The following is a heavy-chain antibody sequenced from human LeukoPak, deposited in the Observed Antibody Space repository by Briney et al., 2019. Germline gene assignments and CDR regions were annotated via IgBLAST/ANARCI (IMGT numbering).Heavy chain of an antibody. Sequence: GESLKISCKGSGYSFTSYWIGWVRQMPGKGLEWMGIIYPGDSDTRYSPSFQGQVTISADKSISTAYLQWSSLKASDTAMYYCARGQAVAGTKGAFDIWGQGTMVTVSS. CDR1: GYSFTSYW. CDR3: ARGQAVAGTKGAFDI. D-gene: IGHD6-19*01. V-gene: IGHV5-51*01. J-gene: IGHJ3*02. CDR2: IYPGDSDT.